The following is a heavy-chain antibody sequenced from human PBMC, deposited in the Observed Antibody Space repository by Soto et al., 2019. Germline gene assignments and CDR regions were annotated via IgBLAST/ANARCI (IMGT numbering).Heavy chain of an antibody. D-gene: IGHD3-16*01. CDR3: GRDVPSLGGGFDY. V-gene: IGHV3-21*01. CDR2: ISSSSSYI. Sequence: EVQLVESGGGLVKPGGSLRLSCAASGFTFSSYSMNWVRQAPGKGLEWVSSISSSSSYIYYADSVKGRFTISRDNAKNSLYLQMNRLRAEDTAVYYCGRDVPSLGGGFDYWGQGTLVTVSS. J-gene: IGHJ4*02. CDR1: GFTFSSYS.